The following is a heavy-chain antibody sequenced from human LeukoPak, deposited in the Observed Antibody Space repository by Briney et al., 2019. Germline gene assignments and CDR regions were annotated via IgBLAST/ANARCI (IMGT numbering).Heavy chain of an antibody. D-gene: IGHD6-6*01. CDR2: IVVGSGNT. Sequence: ASVKVSCKASGFTFTSSAMQWVRQARGQRLEWIGWIVVGSGNTNYAQKFQERVTITRDMSTSTAYMELSSLRSEDTAVYYCAREFAARRSTTFDFWGQGTLVTVSS. V-gene: IGHV1-58*02. CDR3: AREFAARRSTTFDF. CDR1: GFTFTSSA. J-gene: IGHJ4*02.